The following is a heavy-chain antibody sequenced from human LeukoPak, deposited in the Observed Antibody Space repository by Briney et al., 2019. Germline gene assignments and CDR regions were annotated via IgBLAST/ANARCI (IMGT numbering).Heavy chain of an antibody. D-gene: IGHD3-16*01. V-gene: IGHV3-30*04. J-gene: IGHJ4*02. CDR1: GFTFSSYA. CDR3: ARAMITLGGVNRPLLDY. CDR2: ISYDGSNK. Sequence: GGSLRLSCAASGFTFSSYAMHWVRQAPGKGLEWVAVISYDGSNKYYADSVKGRFTISRDNSKNTLYLQMNSLRAEDTAVYYCARAMITLGGVNRPLLDYWGQGTLVTVSS.